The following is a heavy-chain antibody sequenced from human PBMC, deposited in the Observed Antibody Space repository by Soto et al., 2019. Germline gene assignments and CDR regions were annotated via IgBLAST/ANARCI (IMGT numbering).Heavy chain of an antibody. V-gene: IGHV3-23*01. J-gene: IGHJ6*01. CDR3: ARHILITILGYYYGMEV. CDR1: GFTFSSYA. CDR2: IIGSGGSA. Sequence: EVGLLESGGGLVQPGGPLRLSCAASGFTFSSYAMSWVRQAPGKGLEWVSTIIGSGGSANYADSVKGRFTISGDSSKSTLYLQMNRLRAYDTAVYSCARHILITILGYYYGMEVWGQGTTVTVSS. D-gene: IGHD3-9*01.